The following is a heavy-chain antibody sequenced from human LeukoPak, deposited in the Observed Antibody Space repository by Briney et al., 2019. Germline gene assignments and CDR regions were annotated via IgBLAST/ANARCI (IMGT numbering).Heavy chain of an antibody. Sequence: PGGSLRLSCAASGFTFSSYEMNWVRQAPGKGLEWVSYISTSGSTIYYADSVKGRFTISRDNAKNSLYLQMNSLRAEDTAVYYCARDSHYYESSGPNYWGQGTLVTVSS. CDR2: ISTSGSTI. V-gene: IGHV3-48*03. J-gene: IGHJ4*02. CDR3: ARDSHYYESSGPNY. CDR1: GFTFSSYE. D-gene: IGHD3-22*01.